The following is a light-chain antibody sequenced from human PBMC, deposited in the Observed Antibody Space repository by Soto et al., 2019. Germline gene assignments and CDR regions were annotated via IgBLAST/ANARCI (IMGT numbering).Light chain of an antibody. V-gene: IGLV2-14*01. J-gene: IGLJ3*02. CDR1: RSDVGAYNY. CDR3: SSYTSSSTVV. CDR2: DVT. Sequence: QSALTQPASVSGSPGQSVTIAWSGSRSDVGAYNYVSWYQRHPGKAPKLMIYDVTNRPSGVSNRFSGSKSGNTASLTISGLQAEDEADYFCSSYTSSSTVVFGGGTKLTVL.